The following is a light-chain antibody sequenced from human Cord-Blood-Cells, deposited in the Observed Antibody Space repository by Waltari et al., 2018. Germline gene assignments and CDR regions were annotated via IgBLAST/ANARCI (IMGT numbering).Light chain of an antibody. CDR2: DVS. Sequence: QSALTQPAYVSGSPGQSITIACTGTSSDVGGYNCVSWYQQHPGKAPKLMIYDVSNRPSGVSNRFCGSKSRSSASLTISGLQAENEADYYCSSYTSSSTYVFGTGTKVTVL. CDR1: SSDVGGYNC. CDR3: SSYTSSSTYV. V-gene: IGLV2-14*01. J-gene: IGLJ1*01.